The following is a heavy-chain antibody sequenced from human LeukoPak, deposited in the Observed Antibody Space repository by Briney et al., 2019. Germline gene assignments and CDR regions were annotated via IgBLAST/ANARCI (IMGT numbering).Heavy chain of an antibody. J-gene: IGHJ4*02. CDR2: VSSSSDTI. CDR3: ARDHGGYYYRLGDY. D-gene: IGHD3-22*01. V-gene: IGHV3-48*04. CDR1: GFTFSSYV. Sequence: GGSLRLSCAASGFTFSSYVMNWVRQAPGKGLEWVSYVSSSSDTIYYADSVKGRFTISRDNAKNSLYLQMYSLRAEDTAVYYCARDHGGYYYRLGDYWGQGTLVSVSS.